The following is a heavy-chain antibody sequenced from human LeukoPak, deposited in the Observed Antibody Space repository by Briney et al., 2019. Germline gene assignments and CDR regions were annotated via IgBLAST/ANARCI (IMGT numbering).Heavy chain of an antibody. CDR2: IYPDDSDT. V-gene: IGHV5-51*01. CDR3: ARLGGDTYYFGSASYPNWYFDL. CDR1: GYTFTSYW. J-gene: IGHJ2*01. Sequence: GESLKISCQASGYTFTSYWIGWVRQMPGKGLECMGIIYPDDSDTTYSPSFQGQLTISADKSFSTAYLQWSSLKASDTAIYYCARLGGDTYYFGSASYPNWYFDLWGRGTLVTVSS. D-gene: IGHD3-10*01.